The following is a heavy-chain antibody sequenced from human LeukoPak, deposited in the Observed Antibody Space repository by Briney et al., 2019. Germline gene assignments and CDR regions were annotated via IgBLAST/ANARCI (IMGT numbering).Heavy chain of an antibody. CDR3: ARGITIFGVTNWFDP. Sequence: PETLSLTCTVSGGSISSSSYYWGWIRQPPGKGLEWIGYIYHSGSTYYNPSLKSRVTISVDRSKNQFSLKLSSVTAADTAVYYCARGITIFGVTNWFDPWGQGTLVTVSS. V-gene: IGHV4-39*07. CDR2: IYHSGST. D-gene: IGHD3-3*01. CDR1: GGSISSSSYY. J-gene: IGHJ5*02.